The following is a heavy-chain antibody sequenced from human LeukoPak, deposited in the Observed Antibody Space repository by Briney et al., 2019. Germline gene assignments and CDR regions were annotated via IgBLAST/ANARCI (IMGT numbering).Heavy chain of an antibody. CDR3: ARDLDLGTTSY. CDR1: GYTFSGYS. CDR2: INPNSGGT. J-gene: IGHJ4*02. Sequence: ASVKVSCKASGYTFSGYSMHWVRQAPGQGLEWMGRINPNSGGTNYAQKFQGRVTMTRDTSINTAYMELSGLTSDDTAVYYCARDLDLGTTSYWGQGTLVTVSS. V-gene: IGHV1-2*06. D-gene: IGHD1-7*01.